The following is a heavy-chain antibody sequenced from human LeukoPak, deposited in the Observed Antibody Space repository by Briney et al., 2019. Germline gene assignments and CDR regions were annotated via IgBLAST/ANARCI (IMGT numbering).Heavy chain of an antibody. V-gene: IGHV1-18*01. CDR2: IGTYNGDT. Sequence: ASVKVSCKASGYTFTNYIISWVRQAPGQGLEWMGWIGTYNGDTNYAQTYQGRVTMTTDTSTGTAYMELRSLRSDDTAVYYCARLLRPTYNFCSGSIGYFDFWGQGTLVTASS. CDR3: ARLLRPTYNFCSGSIGYFDF. D-gene: IGHD3-3*01. CDR1: GYTFTNYI. J-gene: IGHJ4*02.